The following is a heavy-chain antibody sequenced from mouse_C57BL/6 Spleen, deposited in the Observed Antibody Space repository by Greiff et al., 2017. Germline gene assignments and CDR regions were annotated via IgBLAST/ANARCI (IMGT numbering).Heavy chain of an antibody. CDR1: GYAFSSSW. Sequence: QVQLKESGPELVKPGASVKISCKASGYAFSSSWMNWVKQRPGKGLEWIGRIYPGDGDTNYNGKFKGKATLTADKSSSTAYMQLSSLTSEDSAVYFCARAWDSSGYAMDYWGQGTSVTVSS. D-gene: IGHD3-2*02. CDR3: ARAWDSSGYAMDY. CDR2: IYPGDGDT. V-gene: IGHV1-82*01. J-gene: IGHJ4*01.